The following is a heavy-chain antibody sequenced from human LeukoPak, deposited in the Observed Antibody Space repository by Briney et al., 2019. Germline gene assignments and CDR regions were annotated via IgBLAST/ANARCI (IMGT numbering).Heavy chain of an antibody. CDR1: GFTFSGSA. CDR2: IRGKGNNYAT. CDR3: SRRADCNGGSCSNTNFDY. Sequence: GGSLRLSCAASGFTFSGSAIHWVRQASGKGLEWLGRIRGKGNNYATAYAASVRGRSTISRDDSKNTAYLQMNSLKTKDTAVYFCSRRADCNGGSCSNTNFDYWGQGTLVTVSS. V-gene: IGHV3-73*01. D-gene: IGHD2-15*01. J-gene: IGHJ4*02.